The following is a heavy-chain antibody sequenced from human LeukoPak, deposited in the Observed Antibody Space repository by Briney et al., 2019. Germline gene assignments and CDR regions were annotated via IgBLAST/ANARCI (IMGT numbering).Heavy chain of an antibody. D-gene: IGHD3-22*01. V-gene: IGHV1-18*01. CDR2: ISAYNGNT. CDR3: ARSTFQYYYDSSGSHSDY. J-gene: IGHJ4*02. CDR1: GYTFTSYG. Sequence: GASVKVSCKASGYTFTSYGISWVRQAPGQGLEWMGWISAYNGNTNYAQKLQGRVTMTTDTSTSTTYMELRSLRSDDTAVYYCARSTFQYYYDSSGSHSDYWGQGTLVTVSS.